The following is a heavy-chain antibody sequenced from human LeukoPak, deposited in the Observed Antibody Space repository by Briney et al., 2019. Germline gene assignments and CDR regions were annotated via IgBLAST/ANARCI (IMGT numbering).Heavy chain of an antibody. CDR3: AEVSGNI. D-gene: IGHD3-10*01. V-gene: IGHV3-23*01. CDR1: GFTFSSHG. Sequence: PGGSLRLSCAASGFTFSSHGMCWVRQAPGRGLEWVSSISIGGDTAYSDSVKGRFTISRDNSKNTLYLQMNSLRAEDTAVYYCAEVSGNIWGQGTLVTVSS. J-gene: IGHJ4*02. CDR2: ISIGGDTA.